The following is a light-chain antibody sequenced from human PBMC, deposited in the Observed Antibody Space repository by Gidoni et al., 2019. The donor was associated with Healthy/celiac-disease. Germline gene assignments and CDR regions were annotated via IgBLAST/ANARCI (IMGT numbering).Light chain of an antibody. J-gene: IGKJ3*01. V-gene: IGKV3-20*01. CDR2: GAS. Sequence: SQSVISSYLAWYQQKPGQAPRLLIYGASIRAPGIPDRFSGSGSGTDFTLTISRLEAEDFAVYYCQQYGSSPLTFGHGTKVDIK. CDR1: QSVISSY. CDR3: QQYGSSPLT.